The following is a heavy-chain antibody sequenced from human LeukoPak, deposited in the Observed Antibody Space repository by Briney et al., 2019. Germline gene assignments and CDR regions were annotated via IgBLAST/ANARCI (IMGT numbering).Heavy chain of an antibody. D-gene: IGHD6-13*01. CDR3: ARARFMRAAANDPYDY. CDR1: GYTFTSYY. Sequence: ASVKVSCKASGYTFTSYYMHWVRQAPGQGLERMGIINPSGGSTSYAQKFQGRVTMTRDMSTSTVYMELSSLRSEDTAVYYCARARFMRAAANDPYDYWGQGTLVTVSS. CDR2: INPSGGST. V-gene: IGHV1-46*01. J-gene: IGHJ4*02.